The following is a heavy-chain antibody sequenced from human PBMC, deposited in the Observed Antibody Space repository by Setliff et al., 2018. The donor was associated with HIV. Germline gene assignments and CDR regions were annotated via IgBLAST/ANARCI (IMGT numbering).Heavy chain of an antibody. J-gene: IGHJ4*02. CDR1: KFTLTNYS. Sequence: PGGSLRLSCVASKFTLTNYSMNWVRQAPGKGLEWVSSISDSGSFIYYADSVKGRFTISRDNSKSTVYLQMGSLRAEDMAVYYWARVRVAAVAPYFDFWGQGALVTVSS. CDR3: ARVRVAAVAPYFDF. V-gene: IGHV3-64*02. D-gene: IGHD6-13*01. CDR2: ISDSGSFI.